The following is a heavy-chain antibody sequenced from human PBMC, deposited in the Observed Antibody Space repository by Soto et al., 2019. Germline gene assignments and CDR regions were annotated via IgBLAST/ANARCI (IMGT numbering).Heavy chain of an antibody. J-gene: IGHJ4*03. CDR3: ARDRRGRYFDWFQTGYFDY. D-gene: IGHD3-9*01. CDR1: GDTFTREG. CDR2: ISAYNGNT. Sequence: ASVKGACEAAGDTFTREGIGWVRQAPGQGLEWMGWISAYNGNTNYAQKLQGRVTMTTDTSTSTAYMELRSLRSDDTAVYYCARDRRGRYFDWFQTGYFDYWGQ. V-gene: IGHV1-18*01.